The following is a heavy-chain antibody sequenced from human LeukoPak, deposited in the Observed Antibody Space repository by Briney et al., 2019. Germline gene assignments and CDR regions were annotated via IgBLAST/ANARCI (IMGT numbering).Heavy chain of an antibody. CDR1: GDSVSSNSAA. CDR3: ARSGDIVATIWRKPRPNAFDI. D-gene: IGHD5-12*01. CDR2: TYYRSKWYN. Sequence: SQTLSLTCAISGDSVSSNSAAWNWIRQSPSRGLEWLGRTYYRSKWYNDYAVSVKSRITINPDTSKNQFSLQLNSVTPEDTAVYYCARSGDIVATIWRKPRPNAFDIWGQGTMVTVSS. V-gene: IGHV6-1*01. J-gene: IGHJ3*02.